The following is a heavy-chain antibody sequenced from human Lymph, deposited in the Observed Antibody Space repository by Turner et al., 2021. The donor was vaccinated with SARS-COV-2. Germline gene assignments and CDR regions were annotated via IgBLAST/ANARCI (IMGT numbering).Heavy chain of an antibody. CDR1: GFTFSSYA. CDR2: ISYDGSNK. D-gene: IGHD2-15*01. CDR3: ARDGGGNFNY. Sequence: QVQLVESGGGVVQPGRSLRLSCAASGFTFSSYAMHWGRQDQGKGLEWVALISYDGSNKYYADSVKGRFTISRDNSKNTLYLQMNSLRAEDTAVYYCARDGGGNFNYWGQGTLVTVSS. J-gene: IGHJ4*02. V-gene: IGHV3-30-3*01.